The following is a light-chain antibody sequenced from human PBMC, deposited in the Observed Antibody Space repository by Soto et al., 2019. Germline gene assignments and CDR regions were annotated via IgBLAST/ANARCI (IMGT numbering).Light chain of an antibody. V-gene: IGKV3-20*01. CDR2: GAS. J-gene: IGKJ5*01. CDR1: QSVSSSY. Sequence: EIVLTQSPGTLSLSPGERATLSCRASQSVSSSYLAWYQQKPGQAPRLXLYGASSRASGVPARFSGSGSGTDFTLTISSLEPEDFAPYYCQQRNSWPPITFGQGTRLEIK. CDR3: QQRNSWPPIT.